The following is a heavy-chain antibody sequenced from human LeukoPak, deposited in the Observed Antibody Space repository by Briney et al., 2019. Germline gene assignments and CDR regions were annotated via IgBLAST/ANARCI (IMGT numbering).Heavy chain of an antibody. V-gene: IGHV4-39*01. CDR3: ATGGGKAVAGL. CDR1: GGSISSSNYY. Sequence: SETLSLTCTVSGGSISSSNYYCTWIRPPPGKGLEWIGSIYNSGSTYHNPSLKSRVTISVDTSKNQLSLKLSSVTAADMAVYYCATGGGKAVAGLWGQGTLVTVSS. CDR2: IYNSGST. J-gene: IGHJ4*02. D-gene: IGHD6-19*01.